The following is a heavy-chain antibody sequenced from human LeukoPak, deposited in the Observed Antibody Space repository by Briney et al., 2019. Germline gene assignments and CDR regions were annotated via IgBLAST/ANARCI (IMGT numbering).Heavy chain of an antibody. CDR1: GGSISSGGYY. J-gene: IGHJ4*02. CDR2: IYYSGST. D-gene: IGHD2-2*01. V-gene: IGHV4-31*03. Sequence: SETLSLTCTVSGGSISSGGYYWSWLRQHPGKGLEWIGYIYYSGSTYYNPSLKSRVTISVDTSKNQFSLKLSSVTAADTAVYYCARCRGCSSTSCYYYFDYWGQGTLVTVSS. CDR3: ARCRGCSSTSCYYYFDY.